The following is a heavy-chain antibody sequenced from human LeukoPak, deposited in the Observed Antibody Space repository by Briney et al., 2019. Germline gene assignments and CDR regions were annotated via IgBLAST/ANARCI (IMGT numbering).Heavy chain of an antibody. CDR1: GYIFTELS. V-gene: IGHV1-24*01. D-gene: IGHD3-16*01. Sequence: WVKVSCKVSGYIFTELSMHWVRQSPGKGLEWMGGSDPENGKTVYAQNFQGRVTMTEDTSTDTAYMELTSLTSDDTAIYYCAIDTVYYDPPSYWGQGTLVTVSS. CDR3: AIDTVYYDPPSY. CDR2: SDPENGKT. J-gene: IGHJ4*01.